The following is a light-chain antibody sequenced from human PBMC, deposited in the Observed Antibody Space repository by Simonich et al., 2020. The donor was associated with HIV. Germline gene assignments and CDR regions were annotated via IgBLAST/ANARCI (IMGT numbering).Light chain of an antibody. CDR3: QVWAGSGDHWV. J-gene: IGLJ3*02. V-gene: IGLV3-21*03. Sequence: SYLLTQPPSVSVAPGKTARVSCGGNDIGSKSVQWYQKKAGQAPVLVVYDDSDRPSGIPDRFSGSNSGNTATLTISRLEAGDEADYYCQVWAGSGDHWVFGGGTKLTVL. CDR2: DDS. CDR1: DIGSKS.